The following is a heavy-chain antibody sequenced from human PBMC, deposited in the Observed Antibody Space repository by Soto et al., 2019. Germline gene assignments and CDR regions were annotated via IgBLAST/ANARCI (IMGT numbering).Heavy chain of an antibody. Sequence: ASVKVSCKASGYTFTGYYMHWVRQAPGQGLEWMGWINPNNGSTNYAQKLQGRVTMTTDTSTSTAYMELRSLRSDDTAVYYCARDGSWYYYDSSGYHPNNFDYWGQGTLVTVSS. CDR2: INPNNGST. D-gene: IGHD3-22*01. CDR3: ARDGSWYYYDSSGYHPNNFDY. J-gene: IGHJ4*02. V-gene: IGHV1-18*04. CDR1: GYTFTGYY.